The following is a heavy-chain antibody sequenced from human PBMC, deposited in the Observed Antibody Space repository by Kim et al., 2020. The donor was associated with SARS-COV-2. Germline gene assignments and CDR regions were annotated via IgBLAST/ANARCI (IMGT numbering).Heavy chain of an antibody. D-gene: IGHD1-1*01. J-gene: IGHJ3*02. CDR3: AKAVSTNNWFADSFDI. V-gene: IGHV3-23*03. Sequence: GGSLRLSCAASGLTFSSYAMSWFRQAPGKGLEWVSLIYSDGSNPHYANSVKGRFTISRDNSRDTLYLQLISLRVEDTALYYCAKAVSTNNWFADSFDIWGHGTPVAVSS. CDR1: GLTFSSYA. CDR2: IYSDGSNP.